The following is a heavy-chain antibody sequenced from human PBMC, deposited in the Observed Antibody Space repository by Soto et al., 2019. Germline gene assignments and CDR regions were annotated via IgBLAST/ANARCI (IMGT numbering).Heavy chain of an antibody. CDR1: GFTFRSYS. V-gene: IGHV3-33*08. Sequence: GGSLRLSCAASGFTFRSYSMNWVRQAPGKGLEWVAIIWYDGSKKYYADSVKGRFTISRDNSKNTVYLQMNSLRAEDTAVYYCTTDGRGGWELLPTSYPDIWGQGTMVTVSS. CDR3: TTDGRGGWELLPTSYPDI. CDR2: IWYDGSKK. D-gene: IGHD1-26*01. J-gene: IGHJ3*02.